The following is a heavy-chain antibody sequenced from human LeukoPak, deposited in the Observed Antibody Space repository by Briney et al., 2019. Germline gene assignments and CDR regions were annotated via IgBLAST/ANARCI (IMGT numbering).Heavy chain of an antibody. CDR1: GFIFSHHA. CDR2: VTRSNNKT. J-gene: IGHJ4*02. Sequence: HPGGSPRLSCAASGFIFSHHAMNWVRQAPGKGLEWVSVVTRSNNKTYADSVKGRFTISRDNSKNTLYLQMNSLRAEDTAVYYCARDTYRIAAAGAINFDYWGQGTLVTVSS. V-gene: IGHV3-NL1*01. D-gene: IGHD6-13*01. CDR3: ARDTYRIAAAGAINFDY.